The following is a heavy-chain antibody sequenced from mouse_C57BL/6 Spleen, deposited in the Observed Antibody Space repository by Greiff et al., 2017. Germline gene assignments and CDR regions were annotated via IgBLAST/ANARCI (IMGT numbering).Heavy chain of an antibody. D-gene: IGHD1-1*01. J-gene: IGHJ2*01. CDR1: GYTFTSSW. CDR3: ARSLITTVVFGY. Sequence: VQLQQPGAELVKPGASVKLSCKASGYTFTSSWMQWVKQRPGQGLEWIGVIDPSDSNTNYNQKFKGKATLTVDTSSSTAYMQLSSLTSEASAVYYCARSLITTVVFGYWGQSTTLTVAS. V-gene: IGHV1-50*01. CDR2: IDPSDSNT.